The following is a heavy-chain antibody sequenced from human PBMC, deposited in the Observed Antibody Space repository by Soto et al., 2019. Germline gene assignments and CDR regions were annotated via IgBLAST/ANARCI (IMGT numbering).Heavy chain of an antibody. CDR3: ASGDRSGTSFQH. D-gene: IGHD3-22*01. V-gene: IGHV4-59*01. Sequence: SETLSLTCSVSGASISSYYYAWIRQTPGKGLEWIGYIYYSGSTNYNPSLKSRVTISVDTSKNQFSLKLSSVTAADTAVYYCASGDRSGTSFQHWGQGTLVTVSS. CDR2: IYYSGST. J-gene: IGHJ1*01. CDR1: GASISSYY.